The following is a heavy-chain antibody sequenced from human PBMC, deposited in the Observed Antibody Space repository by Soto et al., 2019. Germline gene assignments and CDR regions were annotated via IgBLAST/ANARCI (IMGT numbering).Heavy chain of an antibody. Sequence: QVELVESGGGVVQPGRSLRLSCEASGFSFSAYGMHWVRQAPGKGLEWVAAISHDGNDRYYADSVKGRFTISRDNSKNTLYLQMNSLRSEDAAIYYCPKGTAVPYQLFDSWGQGTLVTVSS. CDR1: GFSFSAYG. CDR2: ISHDGNDR. CDR3: PKGTAVPYQLFDS. V-gene: IGHV3-30*18. D-gene: IGHD6-19*01. J-gene: IGHJ5*01.